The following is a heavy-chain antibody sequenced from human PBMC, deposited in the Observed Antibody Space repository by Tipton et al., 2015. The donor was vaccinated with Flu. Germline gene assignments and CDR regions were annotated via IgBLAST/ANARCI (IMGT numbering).Heavy chain of an antibody. Sequence: SLRLSCAASGFTFDDYAMHWVRQAPGKGLEWVSGISWNSGSIGYADSVKGRFTISRDNAKNSLYLQMNSLRAEDTALYYCAKTAVVITNYYFDYWGQGTLVTVSS. V-gene: IGHV3-9*01. CDR2: ISWNSGSI. J-gene: IGHJ4*02. D-gene: IGHD3-22*01. CDR3: AKTAVVITNYYFDY. CDR1: GFTFDDYA.